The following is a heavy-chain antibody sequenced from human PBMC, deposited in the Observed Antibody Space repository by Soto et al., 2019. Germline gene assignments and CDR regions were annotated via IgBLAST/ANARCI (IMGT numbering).Heavy chain of an antibody. D-gene: IGHD3-22*01. Sequence: GSLRLSCAASGFTFDTNGMTWVRQVPGKGLEWVSAISAGGTTTYYADPVKGHVTISVTKSITTVFLQWSSLRASDTAMYYCARQIYDSDTGPNFQYYFDSWGQGTPVTVSS. CDR3: ARQIYDSDTGPNFQYYFDS. CDR2: ISAGGTTT. V-gene: IGHV3-23*01. CDR1: GFTFDTNG. J-gene: IGHJ4*02.